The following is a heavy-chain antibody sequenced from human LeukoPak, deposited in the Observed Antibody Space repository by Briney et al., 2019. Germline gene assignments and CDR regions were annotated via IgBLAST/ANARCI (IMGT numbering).Heavy chain of an antibody. CDR2: ISGSDGNT. V-gene: IGHV3-23*01. D-gene: IGHD4-23*01. Sequence: GGSLRLSCAASGFTFSSHAMSWVRQAPGKGLEWVSGISGSDGNTYYADSVRGRFTISRDSSKNTVFLQMNSLRAEDTAINYRSKGYGGYSHFVYHFDYWGQGTLVTVSS. CDR1: GFTFSSHA. J-gene: IGHJ4*02. CDR3: SKGYGGYSHFVYHFDY.